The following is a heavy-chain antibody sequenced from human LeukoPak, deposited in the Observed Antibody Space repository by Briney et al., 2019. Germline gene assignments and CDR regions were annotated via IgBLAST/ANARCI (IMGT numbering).Heavy chain of an antibody. J-gene: IGHJ4*02. CDR3: ARPHMPFGVAPFDY. CDR1: GGSISSSSYY. D-gene: IGHD3-3*01. Sequence: SETLSLTCTVSGGSISSSSYYWRWLRQPPGKGLEWLGSIYYSGSTYYNPSLTSRATISVDTSKNHFSLKLSSVTAADTAVYYCARPHMPFGVAPFDYWAQGTLVTVSS. V-gene: IGHV4-39*02. CDR2: IYYSGST.